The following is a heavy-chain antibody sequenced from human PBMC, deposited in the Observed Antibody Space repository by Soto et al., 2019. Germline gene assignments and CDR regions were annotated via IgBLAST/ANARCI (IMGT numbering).Heavy chain of an antibody. V-gene: IGHV4-59*12. CDR1: GGSISDDY. Sequence: SDTLSLTCTVSGGSISDDYWSWIRQPPGKGLEWIGYIYYTGTTNYNPSLKSRVTISLDTSKNQFSLKLSSVTAADTAVYYCASNRGGYSGYNYYSWGQGTLVTVSS. D-gene: IGHD5-12*01. CDR3: ASNRGGYSGYNYYS. J-gene: IGHJ4*02. CDR2: IYYTGTT.